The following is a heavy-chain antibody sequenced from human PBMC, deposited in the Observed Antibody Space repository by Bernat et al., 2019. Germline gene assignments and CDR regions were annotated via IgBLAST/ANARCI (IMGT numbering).Heavy chain of an antibody. CDR3: ARGGGTLIVVVPDHHFDH. V-gene: IGHV3-7*03. Sequence: EVQLVESGGGLVRAGGSLRLSCAASGFTFSSYWMSWVRQAPGKGLEWVANIKQDGTEKYYVDSVKGRFTISRDTAKNSLYLQMNSLRAEDTAMYYCARGGGTLIVVVPDHHFDHWGQGTLVTVSS. D-gene: IGHD3-22*01. J-gene: IGHJ4*02. CDR2: IKQDGTEK. CDR1: GFTFSSYW.